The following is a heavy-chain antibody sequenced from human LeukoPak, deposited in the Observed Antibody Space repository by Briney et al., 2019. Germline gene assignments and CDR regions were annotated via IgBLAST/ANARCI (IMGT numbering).Heavy chain of an antibody. D-gene: IGHD1-26*01. CDR1: GYTFTRHY. CDR2: INPNSGGT. V-gene: IGHV1-2*02. J-gene: IGHJ2*01. Sequence: ASVKVSCKASGYTFTRHYMHWVRQAPGQGLEWMGWINPNSGGTNYAQKFQGRVTVTRDTSISTAYMELSRLRSDDTAVHYCARDWEGLGEYWYFDLWGRGTLVTVSS. CDR3: ARDWEGLGEYWYFDL.